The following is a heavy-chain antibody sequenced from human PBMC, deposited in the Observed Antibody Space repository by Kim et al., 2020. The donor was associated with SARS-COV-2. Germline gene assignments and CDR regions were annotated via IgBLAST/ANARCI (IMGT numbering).Heavy chain of an antibody. D-gene: IGHD6-13*01. Sequence: GGSLRLSCAASGFTFSSYAMHWVRQAPGKGLEWVAVISYDGSNKYYADSVKGRFTISRDNSKNTLYLQMNSLRAEDTAVYYCARDLKLVNVGLVDYWGQGTLVTVSS. CDR3: ARDLKLVNVGLVDY. CDR2: ISYDGSNK. V-gene: IGHV3-30*04. J-gene: IGHJ4*02. CDR1: GFTFSSYA.